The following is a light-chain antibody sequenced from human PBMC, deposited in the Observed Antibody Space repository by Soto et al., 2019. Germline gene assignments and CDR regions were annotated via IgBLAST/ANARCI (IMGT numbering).Light chain of an antibody. CDR2: EVS. CDR1: SNDFGGYNY. J-gene: IGLJ3*02. Sequence: QSALTQPASMSGSPGQSITLSCTGTSNDFGGYNYVSWYQQHPGKAPKLMIFEVSNRPSGVSNRFSGSKSGNTASLTISGLQAVDEAYYYCCSYTSTNSRVFGGGTKLTVL. V-gene: IGLV2-14*01. CDR3: CSYTSTNSRV.